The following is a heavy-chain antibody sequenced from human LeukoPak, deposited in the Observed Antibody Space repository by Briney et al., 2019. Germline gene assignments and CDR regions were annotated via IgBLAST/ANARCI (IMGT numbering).Heavy chain of an antibody. V-gene: IGHV3-30-3*01. CDR2: ISYDGSNK. CDR1: GFTFSSYA. J-gene: IGHJ6*02. D-gene: IGHD6-19*01. Sequence: GGSLRLSCAASGFTFSSYAMHWVRQAPGKGLEWVAVISYDGSNKYYADSVKGRFTISRDNSKNTLYLQMNSLRAEDTAVYYCARMGSGWYWAYYYYGMDVWGQGTTVTVSS. CDR3: ARMGSGWYWAYYYYGMDV.